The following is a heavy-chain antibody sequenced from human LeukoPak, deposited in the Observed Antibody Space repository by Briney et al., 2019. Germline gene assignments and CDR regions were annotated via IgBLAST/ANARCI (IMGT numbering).Heavy chain of an antibody. Sequence: PSETLSLTCAVYGGSFSGYYWSWIRQPPGKGLEWIGEINHSGSTNYNPSLKSRVTISVDTSKNQFSLKLSSVTAADTAVYCCASLGMARDYWGQGTLVTVSS. J-gene: IGHJ4*02. V-gene: IGHV4-34*01. CDR3: ASLGMARDY. CDR1: GGSFSGYY. D-gene: IGHD5-24*01. CDR2: INHSGST.